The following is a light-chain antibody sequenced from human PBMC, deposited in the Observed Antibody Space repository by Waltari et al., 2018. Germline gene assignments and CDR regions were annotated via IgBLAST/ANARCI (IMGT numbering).Light chain of an antibody. CDR2: LAS. CDR1: HSLVHTNGYNY. J-gene: IGKJ4*01. CDR3: MQALQTPLT. V-gene: IGKV2-28*01. Sequence: DIVMTQSPLSLPVTPGEPASISCRSSHSLVHTNGYNYLDWYVQKPGQSPQLLIYLASTRASGVPDRFSGSGSGTDFTLTISRVEAEDVGVYYCMQALQTPLTFGGGTKVEIK.